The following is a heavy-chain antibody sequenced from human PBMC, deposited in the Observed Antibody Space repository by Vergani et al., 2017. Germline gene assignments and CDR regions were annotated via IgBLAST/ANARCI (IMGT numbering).Heavy chain of an antibody. D-gene: IGHD3-3*01. CDR1: GFTFSSYS. V-gene: IGHV3-21*01. Sequence: EVQLVESGGGLVKPGGSLRLSCAASGFTFSSYSMNWVRQAPGKGLEWVSSISSSSSYIYYADSVKGRFTISRDNAKNSLYLQMNSLRAEDTAVYYCAKGLRSITIFGVVDGSYYYYGMDVWGQGTTVTVSS. CDR2: ISSSSSYI. J-gene: IGHJ6*02. CDR3: AKGLRSITIFGVVDGSYYYYGMDV.